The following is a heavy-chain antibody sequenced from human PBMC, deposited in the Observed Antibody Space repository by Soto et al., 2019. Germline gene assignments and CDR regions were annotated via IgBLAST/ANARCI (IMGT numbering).Heavy chain of an antibody. CDR3: ARGGETYCSRTSCSYSYGMDV. V-gene: IGHV4-59*01. Sequence: SETLSLTCTVSGGSFSTYYWTWIRQPPGKGLEWIGYIYYSGNTKYNPSLKSRVTISVDTSKNHFSLKLSSVTAADTAVYYCARGGETYCSRTSCSYSYGMDVWGQGTTVTVSS. CDR2: IYYSGNT. CDR1: GGSFSTYY. J-gene: IGHJ6*02. D-gene: IGHD2-2*01.